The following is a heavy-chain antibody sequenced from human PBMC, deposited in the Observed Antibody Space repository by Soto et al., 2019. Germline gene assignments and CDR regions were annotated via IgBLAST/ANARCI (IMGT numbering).Heavy chain of an antibody. J-gene: IGHJ1*01. CDR2: IHPSGDT. D-gene: IGHD2-8*01. CDR1: GYKFTTYF. Sequence: ASVKVSCKASGYKFTTYFIHWVRQAPGQGLEWMGMIHPSGDTGYGQKFRGRVTMTIDTSTTTAYMELRNLTSEDTAIYFSVRGYCTTTPCSGDFQHWGQGTLVTVSS. V-gene: IGHV1-46*01. CDR3: VRGYCTTTPCSGDFQH.